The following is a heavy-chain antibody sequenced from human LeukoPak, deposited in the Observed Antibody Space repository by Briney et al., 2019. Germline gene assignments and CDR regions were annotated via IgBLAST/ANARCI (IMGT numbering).Heavy chain of an antibody. CDR3: ARGLGYCSSTSCAEYYYYGMDV. V-gene: IGHV4-34*01. CDR1: GGSFSGYY. J-gene: IGHJ6*02. D-gene: IGHD2-2*01. CDR2: INHSGST. Sequence: SETLSLTCAVYGGSFSGYYWSWLRQPPGKGLEWIGEINHSGSTNYNPSLKSRGTISVDTSKNQFSLKLSSVTAADTAVYYCARGLGYCSSTSCAEYYYYGMDVWGQGTTVTVSS.